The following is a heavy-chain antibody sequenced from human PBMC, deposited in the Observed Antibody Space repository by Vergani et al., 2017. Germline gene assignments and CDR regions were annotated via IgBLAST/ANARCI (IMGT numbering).Heavy chain of an antibody. J-gene: IGHJ6*03. CDR2: IYYSGST. Sequence: QVQLQESGPGLVKPSETLSLTCTVSGGSISSYYWSWIRQPPGKGLEWIGYIYYSGSTNYNPSLKSRVTISVDTSKNQFSLKLSSVTAADTAVYYCASQGLGPYYYYYYMDVWGKGTTVTVSS. CDR1: GGSISSYY. CDR3: ASQGLGPYYYYYYMDV. D-gene: IGHD6-19*01. V-gene: IGHV4-59*08.